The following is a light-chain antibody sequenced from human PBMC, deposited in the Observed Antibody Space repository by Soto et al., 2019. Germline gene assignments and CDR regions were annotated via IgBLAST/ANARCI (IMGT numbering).Light chain of an antibody. CDR1: QDIKNY. J-gene: IGKJ4*01. V-gene: IGKV1-27*01. Sequence: DIQMTQSPSSLSASVGDRVTITCRASQDIKNYLAWYQQKPGKVPKLLIYAASTLQSGVPSRFSGSGSGTDFTLIISSLQPEDVGNYYCQKHNRVPLTFGGGTKVEIE. CDR3: QKHNRVPLT. CDR2: AAS.